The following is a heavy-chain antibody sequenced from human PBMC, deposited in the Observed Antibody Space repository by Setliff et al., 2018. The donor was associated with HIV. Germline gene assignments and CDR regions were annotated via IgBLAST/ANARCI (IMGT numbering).Heavy chain of an antibody. J-gene: IGHJ5*02. CDR2: IYSSGST. V-gene: IGHV4-59*08. CDR1: GVPISNYY. CDR3: ARNVGGLRSAVNWFDP. D-gene: IGHD4-17*01. Sequence: SETLSLTCSVSGVPISNYYWSWIRQPPGKGLEWIGFIYSSGSTNYNPSLKSRVTISVDTSKNQFSLKLNSVTAADTAVYYCARNVGGLRSAVNWFDPWGQGTLVTVSS.